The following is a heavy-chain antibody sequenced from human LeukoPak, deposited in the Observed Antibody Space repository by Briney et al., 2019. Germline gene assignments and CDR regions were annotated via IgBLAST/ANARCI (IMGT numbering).Heavy chain of an antibody. J-gene: IGHJ4*02. CDR1: GYTFTGYY. Sequence: ASVKVSCKASGYTFTGYYMHWVRQAPGQGLEWMGWINPNSGGTNYAQKFQGRVTITRNTSISTAYMELSSLRSEDTAVYYCARGVEAYGSGHDYWGQGTLVTVSS. CDR2: INPNSGGT. CDR3: ARGVEAYGSGHDY. D-gene: IGHD3-10*01. V-gene: IGHV1-2*02.